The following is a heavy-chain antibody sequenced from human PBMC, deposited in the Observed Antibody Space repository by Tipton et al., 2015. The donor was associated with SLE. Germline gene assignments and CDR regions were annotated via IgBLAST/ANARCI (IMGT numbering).Heavy chain of an antibody. V-gene: IGHV4-59*11. J-gene: IGHJ2*01. CDR3: ARGPLLDL. Sequence: TLSLTCTVSGGSISSHYWSWIRQSPGKGLEWIGYIYLTGSTNYNPSLKGRVTISVDTSKNQFSLKLSSVTAADTAVYYCARGPLLDLWGRGTLVTVSS. CDR1: GGSISSHY. D-gene: IGHD5/OR15-5a*01. CDR2: IYLTGST.